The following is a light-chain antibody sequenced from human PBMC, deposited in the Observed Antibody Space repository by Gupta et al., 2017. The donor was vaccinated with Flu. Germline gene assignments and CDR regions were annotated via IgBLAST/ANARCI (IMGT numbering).Light chain of an antibody. V-gene: IGKV2D-29*01. J-gene: IGKJ1*01. Sequence: DIVMTQTPLSLSVTPGQPASISCKSSQSLLHSDGKTYLYWYLQKAGQPPQLLICEVSNRFSGVQDRFSGSGSGTDFTLKISRVEADDVGVYYCMQSIQLRTFGQGTKVEIK. CDR3: MQSIQLRT. CDR2: EVS. CDR1: QSLLHSDGKTY.